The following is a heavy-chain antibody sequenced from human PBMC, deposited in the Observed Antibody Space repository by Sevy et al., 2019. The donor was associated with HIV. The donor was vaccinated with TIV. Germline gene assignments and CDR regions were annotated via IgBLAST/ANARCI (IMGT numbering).Heavy chain of an antibody. V-gene: IGHV4-61*01. J-gene: IGHJ5*01. D-gene: IGHD5-18*01. CDR3: ARDPSEEGFSYGPFDS. Sequence: SETLSLTCIVSSGSVSSGNNYWSWIRQPPGKGLEWIGYIYYSGNTKYNPSLKSRFTISIDTSKNQFSLNLTSVTAADTAVYYCARDPSEEGFSYGPFDSWGQGILVTVSS. CDR2: IYYSGNT. CDR1: SGSVSSGNNY.